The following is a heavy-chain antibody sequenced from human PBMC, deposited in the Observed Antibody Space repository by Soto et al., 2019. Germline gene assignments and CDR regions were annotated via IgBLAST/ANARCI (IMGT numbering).Heavy chain of an antibody. V-gene: IGHV3-23*01. CDR1: GFTFSNYA. CDR2: ISTSGGST. CDR3: ARDGLGAYTYGSYYFDY. Sequence: EVQLLESGGGLVQPGGSLRLSCAASGFTFSNYAMSWVRQAPGKGLEWVSTISTSGGSTYPADSGKGRFTISRDNSKNTLYLQMNSLRAEDTAVYYCARDGLGAYTYGSYYFDYWGQGTLVTVSS. D-gene: IGHD5-18*01. J-gene: IGHJ4*02.